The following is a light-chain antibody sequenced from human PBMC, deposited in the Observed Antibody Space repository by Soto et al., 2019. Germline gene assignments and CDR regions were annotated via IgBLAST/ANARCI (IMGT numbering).Light chain of an antibody. CDR3: QQYAKSPQP. J-gene: IGKJ1*01. CDR2: AAS. V-gene: IGKV3-20*01. CDR1: QTVSSSY. Sequence: EIVFTHSPGTLSLSPGERATLSCRASQTVSSSYLAWYQQKHGQSPTLLIHAASPRATGIPDRFSGSGSGTDFTLTISRLEPEDLAVDYCQQYAKSPQPCGQGTNVEIK.